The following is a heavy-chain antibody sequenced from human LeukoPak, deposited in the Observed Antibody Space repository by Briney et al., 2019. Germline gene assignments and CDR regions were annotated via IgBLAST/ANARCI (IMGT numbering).Heavy chain of an antibody. CDR1: GLNFDDSA. Sequence: GGSLRPSCVASGLNFDDSAMHWVRQAPGKGLEWVSLISGDGGSTFYADSVKGRFSISRDNSKNSLYLQMNSLRPKDTAMYYCAKESGKFDYWGQGTLVAVSS. J-gene: IGHJ4*02. V-gene: IGHV3-43*02. CDR2: ISGDGGST. CDR3: AKESGKFDY.